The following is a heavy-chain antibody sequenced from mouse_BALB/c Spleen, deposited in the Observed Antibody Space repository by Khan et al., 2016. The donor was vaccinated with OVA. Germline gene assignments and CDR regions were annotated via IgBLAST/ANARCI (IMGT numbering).Heavy chain of an antibody. CDR2: ISTGGNT. CDR1: GFTFSNYA. J-gene: IGHJ3*01. CDR3: ARDYWFAY. V-gene: IGHV5-6-5*01. Sequence: EVELVESGGGLVKPGGSLKLSCAASGFTFSNYAMSWVRQTPEKRLEWVASISTGGNTYYLDSVKGRFTISRDNARNILYLQMRSLRSEDTAMYXCARDYWFAYWGQGTLVTVSA.